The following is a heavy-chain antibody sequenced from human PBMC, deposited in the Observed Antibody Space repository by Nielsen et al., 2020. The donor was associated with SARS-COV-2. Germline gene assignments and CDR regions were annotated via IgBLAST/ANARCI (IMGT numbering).Heavy chain of an antibody. Sequence: ASVKVSCKASGFVLTYYALHWVRQAPGQGLEWVGWLNPGNGDTKYSQKFLGTVTMTRDTSTSTVYMELSSLRSDDTAVYYCARDSSGTYRRVDYWGQGTLVTVSS. CDR2: LNPGNGDT. J-gene: IGHJ4*02. CDR3: ARDSSGTYRRVDY. D-gene: IGHD3-22*01. V-gene: IGHV1-3*01. CDR1: GFVLTYYA.